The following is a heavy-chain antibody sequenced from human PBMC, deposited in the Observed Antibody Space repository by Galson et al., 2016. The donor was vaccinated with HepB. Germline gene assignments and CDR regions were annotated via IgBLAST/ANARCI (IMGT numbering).Heavy chain of an antibody. CDR1: GFTFNTYG. CDR2: ISGSGGNT. Sequence: SLRLSCAASGFTFNTYGMSWVRQAPGKGLEWVSIISGSGGNTFYGDPAKGRFTISRDNSKNTLYLQMNSLRAEDTGVYYCGSSSYPLCSGVNCLRGSFDYWGQGALVTVSS. J-gene: IGHJ4*02. D-gene: IGHD2-15*01. CDR3: GSSSYPLCSGVNCLRGSFDY. V-gene: IGHV3-23*01.